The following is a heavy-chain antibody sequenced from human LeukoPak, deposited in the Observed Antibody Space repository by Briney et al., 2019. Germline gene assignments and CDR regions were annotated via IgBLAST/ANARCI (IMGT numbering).Heavy chain of an antibody. Sequence: PGGSLRLSCAASGFTFSSYWMHWVRQAPGKGLMWVSRINSDGSRTTYADSVRGRSTISRDNAKSTLYLQMNSLRAEDTAVYYCARVRDDYTYFDCWGQRTLVTVSS. CDR1: GFTFSSYW. CDR3: ARVRDDYTYFDC. J-gene: IGHJ4*02. D-gene: IGHD4-11*01. CDR2: INSDGSRT. V-gene: IGHV3-74*01.